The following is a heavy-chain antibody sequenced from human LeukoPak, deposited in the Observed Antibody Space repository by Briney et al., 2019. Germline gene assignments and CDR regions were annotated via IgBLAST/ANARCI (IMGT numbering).Heavy chain of an antibody. Sequence: PSETLSLTCTGSGGSISSYYWSWIRQPPGKGLEWIGYIYYSGSTNYNPSLKSRVTISVDTSKNQFSLKLSSVTAADTAVYYCAKLRGDYVWGSYRAYYFDYWGQGTLVTVSS. CDR2: IYYSGST. D-gene: IGHD3-16*02. J-gene: IGHJ4*02. CDR1: GGSISSYY. V-gene: IGHV4-59*08. CDR3: AKLRGDYVWGSYRAYYFDY.